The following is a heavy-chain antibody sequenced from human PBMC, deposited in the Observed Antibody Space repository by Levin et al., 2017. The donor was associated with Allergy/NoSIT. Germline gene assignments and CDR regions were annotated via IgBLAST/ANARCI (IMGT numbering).Heavy chain of an antibody. D-gene: IGHD6-13*01. V-gene: IGHV3-30*18. J-gene: IGHJ3*02. CDR1: GFTFSSYG. CDR3: AKDGIAAASDAFDI. CDR2: ISYDGSNK. Sequence: PGGSLRLSCAASGFTFSSYGMHWVRQAPGKGLEWVAVISYDGSNKYYADSVKGRFTISRDNSKNTLYLQMNSLRAEDTAVYYCAKDGIAAASDAFDIWGQGTMVTVSS.